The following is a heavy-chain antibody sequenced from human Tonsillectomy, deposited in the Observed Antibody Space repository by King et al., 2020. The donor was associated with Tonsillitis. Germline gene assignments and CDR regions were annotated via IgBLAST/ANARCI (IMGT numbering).Heavy chain of an antibody. J-gene: IGHJ3*01. Sequence: VQLVESGGGLIQPGGSLRLSCAASGFSVNDNYMSWVRQAPGKGLEWFSLIYSGGSTYFADSVKGRFTIYRDDSKNTLYLQMESLRAEDTAVYFCARDQSDSGGYGAFDVWGQGTMVTVSS. CDR2: IYSGGST. V-gene: IGHV3-53*01. D-gene: IGHD1-26*01. CDR3: ARDQSDSGGYGAFDV. CDR1: GFSVNDNY.